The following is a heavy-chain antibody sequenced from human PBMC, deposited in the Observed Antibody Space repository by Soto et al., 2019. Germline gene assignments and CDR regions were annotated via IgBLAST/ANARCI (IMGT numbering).Heavy chain of an antibody. CDR3: ARDASGWSRDY. CDR1: GFTFSIYS. V-gene: IGHV3-21*01. D-gene: IGHD6-19*01. CDR2: ISSSHI. J-gene: IGHJ4*02. Sequence: GGSLRLSCATSGFTFSIYSMSWVRQAPGKGLEWVSSISSSHIYYADSVKGRFTISRDNAKNSLYLQMNSLRAEDTAVYYCARDASGWSRDYWGQGTLVTVSS.